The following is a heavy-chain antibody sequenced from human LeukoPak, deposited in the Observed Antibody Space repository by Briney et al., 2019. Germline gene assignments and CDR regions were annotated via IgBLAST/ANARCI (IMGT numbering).Heavy chain of an antibody. Sequence: GGSLRLSCAASGFTFDDYGMSWVRQTPGKGLEWVSGINWNGGSTGYADSVKGRFTISRDNAKNSLYLQMNSLRAEDTALYHCARGLYCSGGSCYSRGGSYFIYYGMDVWGQGTTVTVSS. CDR2: INWNGGST. D-gene: IGHD2-15*01. CDR3: ARGLYCSGGSCYSRGGSYFIYYGMDV. V-gene: IGHV3-20*01. CDR1: GFTFDDYG. J-gene: IGHJ6*02.